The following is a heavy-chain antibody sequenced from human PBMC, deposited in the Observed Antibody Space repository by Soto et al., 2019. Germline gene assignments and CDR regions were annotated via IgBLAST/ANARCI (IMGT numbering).Heavy chain of an antibody. CDR3: ARDRAGDYD. CDR1: GFTFSSYG. V-gene: IGHV3-33*01. CDR2: IWYDGSNK. J-gene: IGHJ4*02. Sequence: QVQLVESGGGVVQPGRSLRLSCAASGFTFSSYGMHWVRQAPGKGLEWVAVIWYDGSNKYYADSVKGRFTISRDNSKNTLYRQMNSLRAEDTAVYYCARDRAGDYDWGQGTLVTVSS. D-gene: IGHD4-17*01.